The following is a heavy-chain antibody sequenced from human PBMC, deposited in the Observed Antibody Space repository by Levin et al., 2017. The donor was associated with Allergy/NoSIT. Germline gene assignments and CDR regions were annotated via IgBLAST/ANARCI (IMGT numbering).Heavy chain of an antibody. CDR1: GFTFGDYA. D-gene: IGHD3-10*01. CDR3: TRTTMVRGVTLNDY. Sequence: GGSLRLSCTASGFTFGDYAMSWFRQAPGKGLEWVGFIRSKAYGGTTEYAASVKGRFTISRDDSKSIAYLQMNSLKTEDTAVYYCTRTTMVRGVTLNDYWGQGTLVTVSS. J-gene: IGHJ4*02. V-gene: IGHV3-49*03. CDR2: IRSKAYGGTT.